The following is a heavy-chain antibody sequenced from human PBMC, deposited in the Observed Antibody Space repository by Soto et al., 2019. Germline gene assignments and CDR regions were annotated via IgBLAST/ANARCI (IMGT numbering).Heavy chain of an antibody. D-gene: IGHD6-13*01. CDR3: AREPSSWSEVDY. V-gene: IGHV4-31*03. Sequence: SETLSLTCTVSGGSISSGGYYWSWIRQHPGKGLEWIGYIYYSGSTYYNPSLKSRVTISVDTSKNQLSLKLSSVTAADTAVYYCAREPSSWSEVDYWGQGTLVTVSS. CDR1: GGSISSGGYY. CDR2: IYYSGST. J-gene: IGHJ4*02.